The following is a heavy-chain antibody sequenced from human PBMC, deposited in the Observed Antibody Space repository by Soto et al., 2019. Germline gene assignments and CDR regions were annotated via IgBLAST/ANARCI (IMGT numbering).Heavy chain of an antibody. D-gene: IGHD6-13*01. V-gene: IGHV3-23*01. Sequence: EVQLLESGGGLVQPGGSLRLSCAASGFTFSSYAMSWVRQAPGKGLEWVSAISGSGGSTYYADSVKGRFTISRDNSKNTLYLQMNSLRAEETAVYYCAKAGLGGYSSSWYDYYYYGMDVWGQGTTVTVSS. CDR1: GFTFSSYA. J-gene: IGHJ6*02. CDR2: ISGSGGST. CDR3: AKAGLGGYSSSWYDYYYYGMDV.